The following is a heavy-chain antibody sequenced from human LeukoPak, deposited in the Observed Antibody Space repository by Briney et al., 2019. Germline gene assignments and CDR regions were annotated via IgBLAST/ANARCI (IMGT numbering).Heavy chain of an antibody. Sequence: GGSLRLSCAASGFTFSSYAMSWVRQAPGKGLEWVSAISGSGGSTYYADSVKGRFTISRDNSKNTLYLQMNSLRAEDTAVYYCAKDFSCDSSGYQGDSWYFDLWGRGTLVTVSS. CDR1: GFTFSSYA. V-gene: IGHV3-23*01. J-gene: IGHJ2*01. CDR3: AKDFSCDSSGYQGDSWYFDL. D-gene: IGHD3-22*01. CDR2: ISGSGGST.